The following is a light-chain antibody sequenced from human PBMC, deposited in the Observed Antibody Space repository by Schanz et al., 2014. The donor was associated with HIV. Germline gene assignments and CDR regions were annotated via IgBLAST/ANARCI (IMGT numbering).Light chain of an antibody. CDR1: RSNIGAGYD. J-gene: IGLJ1*01. Sequence: QSVLTQPPSVSGAPGQRVTISCTGSRSNIGAGYDVHWYQQLPGTAPKLLIYGNYNRPSGVPDRFSGSKSGNTASLTVSGLQAEDEADYYCSSYAGNNNLGVFGTGTKLTVL. V-gene: IGLV1-40*01. CDR3: SSYAGNNNLGV. CDR2: GNY.